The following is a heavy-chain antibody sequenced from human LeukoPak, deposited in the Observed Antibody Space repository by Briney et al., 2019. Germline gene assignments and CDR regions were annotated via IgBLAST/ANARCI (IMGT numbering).Heavy chain of an antibody. Sequence: PGGSLRLSCAASGFTFSSYSMNWVRQAPGKGLEWVSSISSSSSYIYYADSVKGRFTISRDNAKNSLYLQMNSLRAEDTAVYYCARADIVVVPAATYGDYLDYWGQGTLVTVSS. D-gene: IGHD2-2*01. CDR1: GFTFSSYS. V-gene: IGHV3-21*01. CDR3: ARADIVVVPAATYGDYLDY. J-gene: IGHJ4*02. CDR2: ISSSSSYI.